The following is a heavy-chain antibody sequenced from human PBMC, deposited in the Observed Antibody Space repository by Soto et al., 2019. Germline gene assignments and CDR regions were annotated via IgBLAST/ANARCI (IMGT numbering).Heavy chain of an antibody. CDR1: GGTFSSYA. CDR3: ARGLLSHYDSSGSIDY. J-gene: IGHJ4*02. CDR2: IIPIFGTA. Sequence: SVKVSCKASGGTFSSYAISWVRQAPGQGLEWMGGIIPIFGTANYAQKFQGRVTITADESTSTAYMELSSLRSEDTAVYYCARGLLSHYDSSGSIDYWGQGTLVTVSS. V-gene: IGHV1-69*13. D-gene: IGHD3-22*01.